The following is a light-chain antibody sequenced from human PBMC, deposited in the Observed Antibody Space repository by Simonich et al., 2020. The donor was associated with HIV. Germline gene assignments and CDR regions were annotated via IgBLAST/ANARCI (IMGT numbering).Light chain of an antibody. V-gene: IGLV2-14*03. CDR2: DVS. CDR1: SSDIGGYNY. J-gene: IGLJ3*02. CDR3: SSYTSSSTVV. Sequence: QSALTQPASVSGSPGQSITSSCTGTSSDIGGYNYVSWYQQYPGKAPKLIIYDVSNRPSGVSNRFSGSKSGNTASLTISGLQAEDEADYYCSSYTSSSTVVFGGETKLTVL.